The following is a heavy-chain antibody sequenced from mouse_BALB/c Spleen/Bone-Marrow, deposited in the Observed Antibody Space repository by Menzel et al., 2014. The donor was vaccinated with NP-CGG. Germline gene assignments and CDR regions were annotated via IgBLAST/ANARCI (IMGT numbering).Heavy chain of an antibody. CDR1: GYTFTSYY. J-gene: IGHJ3*01. V-gene: IGHV1S56*01. CDR3: ARGDYYYGSSRAWFAY. CDR2: IYPGDGST. Sequence: QVQLQQPGPELVKPGASGKMSCKASGYTFTSYYIHWVKQRPGQGLEWIGWIYPGDGSTKYNEKFKGKTTLTADKSSSTAYMLLSSLTSEDSAIYFCARGDYYYGSSRAWFAYWGQGTLVTVSA. D-gene: IGHD1-1*01.